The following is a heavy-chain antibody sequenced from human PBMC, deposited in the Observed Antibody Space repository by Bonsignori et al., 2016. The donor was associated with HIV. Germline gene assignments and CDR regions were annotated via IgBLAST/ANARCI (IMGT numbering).Heavy chain of an antibody. J-gene: IGHJ5*02. V-gene: IGHV1-8*01. CDR2: MDPNTGNT. D-gene: IGHD4-23*01. Sequence: WVRQAPGQGLEWVGWMDPNTGNTGYAQKFQGRVTMTRDTSISTAYMELSSLRSEDTAVYYCARDYGGNSGWFDPWGQGTLVTVSS. CDR3: ARDYGGNSGWFDP.